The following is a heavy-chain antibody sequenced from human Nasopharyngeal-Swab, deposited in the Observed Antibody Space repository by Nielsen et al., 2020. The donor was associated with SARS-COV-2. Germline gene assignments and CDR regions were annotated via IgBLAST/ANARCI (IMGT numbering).Heavy chain of an antibody. CDR3: TRATATTGSYC. V-gene: IGHV3-73*01. Sequence: GESLKISCAASGFTFSGSAMHLVRQASGKGLEWVGRIRSKANSYATAYAASVKGRFTISRDDSNNTAYLQMNSLKTEDTAVYYCTRATATTGSYCWGQGTLVTVSS. J-gene: IGHJ4*02. CDR1: GFTFSGSA. D-gene: IGHD1-26*01. CDR2: IRSKANSYAT.